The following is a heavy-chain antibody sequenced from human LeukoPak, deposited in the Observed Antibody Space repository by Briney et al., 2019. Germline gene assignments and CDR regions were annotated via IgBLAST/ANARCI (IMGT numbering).Heavy chain of an antibody. CDR2: IYHSGST. J-gene: IGHJ3*02. CDR1: GGSISSGGYS. D-gene: IGHD5-12*01. Sequence: ASQTLSLTCAVSGGSISSGGYSWSWIRQPPGKGLEWIGYIYHSGSTYYNPSLKSRVTISVDRSKNQFSLKLSSVTAADTAVYYCARVGLRHAFDIWGQGTMVTVSS. V-gene: IGHV4-30-2*01. CDR3: ARVGLRHAFDI.